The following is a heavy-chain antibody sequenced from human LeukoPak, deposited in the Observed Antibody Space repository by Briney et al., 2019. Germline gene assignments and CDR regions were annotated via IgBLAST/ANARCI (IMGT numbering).Heavy chain of an antibody. CDR2: VDTDGSGT. D-gene: IGHD6-19*01. J-gene: IGHJ4*02. Sequence: GGSLRLSCEASGITFSNYWLHWVRQAPGKGLVWVSRVDTDGSGTIYADSVKGRFTVSRDNAKNTLYLQMNRMRAEDTDVYYCARGGYSSGLDYWGQGMLVSVSS. CDR1: GITFSNYW. CDR3: ARGGYSSGLDY. V-gene: IGHV3-74*01.